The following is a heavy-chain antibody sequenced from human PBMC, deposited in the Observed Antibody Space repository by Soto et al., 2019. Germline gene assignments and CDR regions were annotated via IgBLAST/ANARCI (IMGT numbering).Heavy chain of an antibody. CDR1: SGPDRSHN. Sequence: QVQLQQSGPRLVKPSETLSLTCTVSSGPDRSHNWGWIRQPPGRGLATIGYVYYTWDTAYNPSRRXXIXXAADASANDISLTLSSVTAAGTDVYYCMRQVIGYVPGRVDVGGQGTRVSVSS. J-gene: IGHJ6*01. CDR2: VYYTWDT. D-gene: IGHD5-12*01. CDR3: MRQVIGYVPGRVDV. V-gene: IGHV4-59*08.